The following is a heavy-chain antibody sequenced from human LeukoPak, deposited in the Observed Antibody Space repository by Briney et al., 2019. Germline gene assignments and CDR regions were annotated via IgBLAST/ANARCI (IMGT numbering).Heavy chain of an antibody. CDR2: IKQDGSEK. CDR1: GFTFSSYW. J-gene: IGHJ4*02. D-gene: IGHD3-9*01. Sequence: AGGSLRLSCAASGFTFSSYWMSWVRQAPGKGLEWVANIKQDGSEKYYVDSVKGRFTISRDNAKNSLYLQMNSLRAEDTAVYYCARTHDILTGYYKGIDYWGQGTLATVSS. V-gene: IGHV3-7*03. CDR3: ARTHDILTGYYKGIDY.